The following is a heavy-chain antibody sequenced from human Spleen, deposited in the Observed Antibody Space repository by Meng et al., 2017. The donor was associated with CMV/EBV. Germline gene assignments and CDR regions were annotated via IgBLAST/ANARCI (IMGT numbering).Heavy chain of an antibody. CDR2: IYPGDSDT. V-gene: IGHV5-51*01. CDR3: ARLMSPGWNYYYHGMDV. Sequence: GGSLRLSCKGSGYSFTSYWIGWVRQMPGKGLEWMGIIYPGDSDTRYSPSFQGQVTISADKSISTAYLQWSSLKASDTAMYYCARLMSPGWNYYYHGMDVWGQGTTVTVSS. D-gene: IGHD2-8*01. J-gene: IGHJ6*02. CDR1: GYSFTSYW.